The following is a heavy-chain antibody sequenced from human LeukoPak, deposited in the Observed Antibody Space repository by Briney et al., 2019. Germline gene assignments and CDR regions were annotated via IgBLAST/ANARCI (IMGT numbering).Heavy chain of an antibody. D-gene: IGHD6-19*01. Sequence: GGSLRLSCAASGFTFSNYAMSWVRQAPGKGLEWVSAISGSGGSTNYADSVKGRFTISRDNSKNTLYLKMNSLRAEDTAVYYCARGQWPDFWGQGTLLIVSS. V-gene: IGHV3-23*01. CDR1: GFTFSNYA. CDR3: ARGQWPDF. CDR2: ISGSGGST. J-gene: IGHJ4*02.